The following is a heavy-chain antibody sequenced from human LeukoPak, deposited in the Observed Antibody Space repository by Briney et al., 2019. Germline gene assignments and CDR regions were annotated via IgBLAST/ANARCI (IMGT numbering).Heavy chain of an antibody. Sequence: GGSLRLSCAASGFTFSSYGMHWVRQAPGKGLEWGAVISYDGNNKYYADSAKGRFTVYRENYKNTLYLKMNSLRAEDTAVYYFAKDRRDVHNPPRYYFDYWVQGTLVTVSS. CDR3: AKDRRDVHNPPRYYFDY. CDR2: ISYDGNNK. CDR1: GFTFSSYG. D-gene: IGHD5-24*01. J-gene: IGHJ4*02. V-gene: IGHV3-30*18.